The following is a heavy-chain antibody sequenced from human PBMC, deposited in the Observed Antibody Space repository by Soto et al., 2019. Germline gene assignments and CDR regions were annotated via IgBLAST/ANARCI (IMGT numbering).Heavy chain of an antibody. CDR2: INPNSGGT. Sequence: GPSVKVSCKASGYTFTGYYMHWVRQAPGQGLEWMGWINPNSGGTNYAQKFQGWVTMTRDTSISTAYMELSRLRSDDTAVYYCARDPGNSSSWYPYYYMDVWGKGTTVTVSS. D-gene: IGHD6-13*01. CDR1: GYTFTGYY. CDR3: ARDPGNSSSWYPYYYMDV. J-gene: IGHJ6*03. V-gene: IGHV1-2*04.